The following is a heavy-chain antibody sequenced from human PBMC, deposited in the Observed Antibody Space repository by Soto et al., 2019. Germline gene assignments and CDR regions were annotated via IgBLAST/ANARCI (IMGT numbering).Heavy chain of an antibody. CDR2: IRSSGEST. J-gene: IGHJ6*02. Sequence: QLLESGGGLVQTGGSLRLSCTASGFTFSNYAMSWVRQARGKGLEWVSGIRSSGESTYYADSVKGRLTISRDNSKNRLYLQINSLRAEDTAGYYCAKGGRRVLIPMDVWGQGTTVTVSS. CDR3: AKGGRRVLIPMDV. V-gene: IGHV3-23*01. CDR1: GFTFSNYA. D-gene: IGHD2-8*01.